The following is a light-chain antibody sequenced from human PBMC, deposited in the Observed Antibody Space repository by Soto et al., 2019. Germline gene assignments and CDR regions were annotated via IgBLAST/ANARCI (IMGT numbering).Light chain of an antibody. J-gene: IGLJ1*01. CDR3: QSYDSSLSGYV. CDR2: RNN. Sequence: QSVLTQPPSVSGAPGQRVTISCTGSSSNIGAGYDLHWYQQLPGTAPKLLIYRNNNRPSGVPDRFSGSKSGTSASLAITGLQAEDGADYYCQSYDSSLSGYVFGTGTKVTVL. V-gene: IGLV1-40*01. CDR1: SSNIGAGYD.